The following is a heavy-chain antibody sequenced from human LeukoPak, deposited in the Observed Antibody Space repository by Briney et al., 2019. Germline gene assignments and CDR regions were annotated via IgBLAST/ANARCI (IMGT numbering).Heavy chain of an antibody. J-gene: IGHJ3*02. CDR1: DDSFSSHC. CDR2: ISYIGST. D-gene: IGHD4-17*01. Sequence: SETLSLTCAVSDDSFSSHCWTWIRQPPGEGLEGIGYISYIGSTNYNPSLKSRVTISIDTSKNQFSLKLSSVTAADTAVYYCARDLVTVTKGFDIWGQGTMVSVSS. CDR3: ARDLVTVTKGFDI. V-gene: IGHV4-59*11.